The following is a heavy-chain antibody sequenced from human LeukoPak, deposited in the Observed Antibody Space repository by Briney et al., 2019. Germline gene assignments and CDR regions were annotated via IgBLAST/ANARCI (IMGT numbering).Heavy chain of an antibody. D-gene: IGHD2-2*02. Sequence: GGSLRLSCAASGFTFTNYALGWVRQAPGKGLEWVSVISGSGLNTHYTDSVKGRFTISRDNSKNTLSLQMNSLRAEDTAVYYCAKDLRCSSTSCYTVYFDYWGQGTLVTVSS. V-gene: IGHV3-23*01. CDR3: AKDLRCSSTSCYTVYFDY. CDR2: ISGSGLNT. J-gene: IGHJ4*02. CDR1: GFTFTNYA.